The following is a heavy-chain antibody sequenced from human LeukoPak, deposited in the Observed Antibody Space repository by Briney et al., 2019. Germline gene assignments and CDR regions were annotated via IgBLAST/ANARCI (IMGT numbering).Heavy chain of an antibody. V-gene: IGHV1-2*02. CDR1: EYTFSDYY. CDR2: INPNSGGT. CDR3: AVGHGSGSYYKSGQDYYYGMDV. J-gene: IGHJ6*02. Sequence: GASVKVSCKASEYTFSDYYMHWVRQAPGQGLEWMGWINPNSGGTNYAQKFQGRVTMTRDTSISTAYMELSRLRSDDTAVYYCAVGHGSGSYYKSGQDYYYGMDVWGQGTTVTVSS. D-gene: IGHD3-10*01.